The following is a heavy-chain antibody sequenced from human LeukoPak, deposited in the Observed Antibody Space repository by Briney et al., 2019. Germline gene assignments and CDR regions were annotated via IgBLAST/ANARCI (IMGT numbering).Heavy chain of an antibody. J-gene: IGHJ6*02. CDR3: ARDRSVLDGMDV. Sequence: GGSLRLSCAASGFTFSTYWMHWVRQAPGKGLVWVSRINGDGGSRNYAASVKGRFTISRDNSKNTLYLQMNSLRAEDTAVYYCARDRSVLDGMDVWGQGTTVTVSS. CDR1: GFTFSTYW. CDR2: INGDGGSR. V-gene: IGHV3-74*01.